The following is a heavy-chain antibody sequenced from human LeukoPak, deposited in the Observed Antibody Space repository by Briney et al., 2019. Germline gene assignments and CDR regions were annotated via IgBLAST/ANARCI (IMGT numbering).Heavy chain of an antibody. CDR1: GGSISSHY. Sequence: SETLSLTCTVSGGSISSHYWSWIWQPPGKGLEWIGYIYYSGSTNYNPSLKSRVTISVDTSKNQFSLKLSPVTAADTAVYYCARERAYYYGSGSYANYYYYMDVWGKGTTVTVSS. CDR3: ARERAYYYGSGSYANYYYYMDV. D-gene: IGHD3-10*01. V-gene: IGHV4-59*11. CDR2: IYYSGST. J-gene: IGHJ6*03.